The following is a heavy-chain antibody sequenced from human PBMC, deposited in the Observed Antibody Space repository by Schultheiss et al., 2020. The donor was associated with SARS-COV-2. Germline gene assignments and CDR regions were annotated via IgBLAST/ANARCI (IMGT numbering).Heavy chain of an antibody. CDR1: GFTFSSYA. CDR3: TTDLWFRELFLHPRY. CDR2: ISYDGSNK. V-gene: IGHV3-30*04. Sequence: GGSLRLSCAASGFTFSSYAMHWVRQAPGKGLEWVAVISYDGSNKYYADSVKGRFTISRDNSKNTLYLQMNSLKTEDTAVYYCTTDLWFRELFLHPRYWGQGTLVTVSS. D-gene: IGHD3-10*01. J-gene: IGHJ4*02.